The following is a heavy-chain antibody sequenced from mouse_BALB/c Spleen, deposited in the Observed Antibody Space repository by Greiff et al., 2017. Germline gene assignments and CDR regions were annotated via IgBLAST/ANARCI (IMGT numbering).Heavy chain of an antibody. CDR1: GYAFTNYL. J-gene: IGHJ2*01. CDR3: ARGYGNLYYFDY. Sequence: VQVVESGAELVRPGTSVKVSCKASGYAFTNYLIEWVKQRPGQGLEWIGVINPGSGGTNYNEKFKGKATLTADKSSSTAYMQLSSLTSDDSAVYFCARGYGNLYYFDYWGQGTTLTVSS. V-gene: IGHV1-54*01. CDR2: INPGSGGT. D-gene: IGHD2-1*01.